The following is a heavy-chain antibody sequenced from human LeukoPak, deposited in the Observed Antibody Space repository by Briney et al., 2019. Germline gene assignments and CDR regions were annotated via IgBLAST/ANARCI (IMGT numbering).Heavy chain of an antibody. CDR2: INAGNGNT. J-gene: IGHJ4*02. Sequence: ASVKVSCKVSGYTLTELSMHWVRQAPGQRLEWMGWINAGNGNTKYSQKFQGRVTITRDTSASTAYMELSSLRSEDTAVYYCARDYYGSGSYPRFDYWGQGTLVTVSS. V-gene: IGHV1-3*01. CDR1: GYTLTELS. D-gene: IGHD3-10*01. CDR3: ARDYYGSGSYPRFDY.